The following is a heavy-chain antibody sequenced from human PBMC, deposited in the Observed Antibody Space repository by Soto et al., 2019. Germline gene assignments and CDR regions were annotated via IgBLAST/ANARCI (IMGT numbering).Heavy chain of an antibody. CDR2: TSSSGSFM. V-gene: IGHV3-21*01. J-gene: IGHJ4*02. Sequence: GGSLRLSCAGSGFSFSSDSMGWVRQAPGKGLEWVASTSSSGSFMNYADSVKGRFTISRDNAKNSLYLQMSGLKGEETAVYYCARDPPTGTTLDWADSWGQGTLVTVSS. D-gene: IGHD1-7*01. CDR1: GFSFSSDS. CDR3: ARDPPTGTTLDWADS.